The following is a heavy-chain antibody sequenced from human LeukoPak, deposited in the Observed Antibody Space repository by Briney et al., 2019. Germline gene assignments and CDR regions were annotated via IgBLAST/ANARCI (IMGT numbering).Heavy chain of an antibody. CDR3: AKDPYYDFWSGYYSGPSFDY. V-gene: IGHV3-23*01. CDR2: ISGSGGST. D-gene: IGHD3-3*01. CDR1: GFTFSSCA. Sequence: PGGSLRLSCAASGFTFSSCAMSWVRQAPGKGLEWVSAISGSGGSTYYADSVKGRFTISRDNSKNTLYLQMNSLRAEDTAVYYCAKDPYYDFWSGYYSGPSFDYWGQGTLVTVSS. J-gene: IGHJ4*02.